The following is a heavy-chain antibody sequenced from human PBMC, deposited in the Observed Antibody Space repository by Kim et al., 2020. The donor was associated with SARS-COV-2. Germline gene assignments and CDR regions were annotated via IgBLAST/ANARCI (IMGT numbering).Heavy chain of an antibody. V-gene: IGHV6-1*01. D-gene: IGHD1-1*01. Sequence: SQTLSLTCAISGDSVSSNSAAWNWIRQSPSRGLEWLRRTYYRSKWYNDYAVSVKSRITINPDTSKNQFSLQLNSVTPEDTAVYYCAREPSYPSDWNDETSYYYYGMDVWGQGTTVTVSS. CDR2: TYYRSKWYN. CDR3: AREPSYPSDWNDETSYYYYGMDV. CDR1: GDSVSSNSAA. J-gene: IGHJ6*02.